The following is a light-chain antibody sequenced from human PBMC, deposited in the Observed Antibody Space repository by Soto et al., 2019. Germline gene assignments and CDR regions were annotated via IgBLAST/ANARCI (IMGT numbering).Light chain of an antibody. J-gene: IGKJ4*01. Sequence: EIVLTQSPGTLSLSPGEGATLSFRASQSVSSRYLACYQQKPGQPPRLLIYGASSRATGIPDRFSGSGSGTDLTLTISGLEPEDFAVYFCQQYDRSPSTFGGGTKVDI. CDR1: QSVSSRY. CDR3: QQYDRSPST. CDR2: GAS. V-gene: IGKV3-20*01.